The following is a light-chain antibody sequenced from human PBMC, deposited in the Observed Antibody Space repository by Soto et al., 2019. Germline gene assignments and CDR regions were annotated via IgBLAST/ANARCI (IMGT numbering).Light chain of an antibody. CDR3: QQYYTWPPT. V-gene: IGKV3D-15*01. CDR2: AAS. Sequence: IVMTQSPATLSVSPGERATVTCRASQSVSGNLAWHQQRPGQAPRLLIYAASTRATGIPGRFSASGSGTEFTLTITVLQSEDVALYFCQQYYTWPPTSGLGTKV. CDR1: QSVSGN. J-gene: IGKJ1*01.